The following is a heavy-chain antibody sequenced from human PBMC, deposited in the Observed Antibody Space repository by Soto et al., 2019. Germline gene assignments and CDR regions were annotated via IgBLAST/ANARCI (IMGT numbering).Heavy chain of an antibody. Sequence: QVQLVESGGGVVQPGRSLRLSCAASGFTFSSYVMHWVRQAPGKGLEWVAVISYDGSNKYYADSVKGRFTISRDNSKNTLYLQMNSLRAEDTAVYYCAKDFGVGSGWYDWFDPWGQGTLVTVSS. V-gene: IGHV3-30*18. J-gene: IGHJ5*02. CDR2: ISYDGSNK. D-gene: IGHD6-19*01. CDR1: GFTFSSYV. CDR3: AKDFGVGSGWYDWFDP.